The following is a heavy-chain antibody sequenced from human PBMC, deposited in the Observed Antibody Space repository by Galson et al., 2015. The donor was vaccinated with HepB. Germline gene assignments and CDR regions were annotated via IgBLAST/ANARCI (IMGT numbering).Heavy chain of an antibody. J-gene: IGHJ6*03. CDR1: GYPFINFG. CDR2: ISGYHGNT. CDR3: ARGTSEATTRASYYYMDV. V-gene: IGHV1-18*01. D-gene: IGHD1-1*01. Sequence: SVKVSCKASGYPFINFGVTWVRQAPGQGLEWMGWISGYHGNTKYAQKVQGRLTMTTDTSTNTAYMELRSLRADDTAVYYCARGTSEATTRASYYYMDVWGKGTTVAVSS.